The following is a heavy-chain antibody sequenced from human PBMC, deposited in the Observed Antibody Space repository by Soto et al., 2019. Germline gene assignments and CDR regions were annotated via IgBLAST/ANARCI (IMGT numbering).Heavy chain of an antibody. V-gene: IGHV4-30-4*01. J-gene: IGHJ6*02. D-gene: IGHD3-10*01. CDR2: IYYSGST. CDR3: ARERGSYGSGNYYYYGMDV. CDR1: GGSISSGDYY. Sequence: TLSLTCTVSGGSISSGDYYWSWIRQPPGKGLEWIGYIYYSGSTYYNPSLKSRVTISVDTSKNQFSLKLSSVTAADTAVYYCARERGSYGSGNYYYYGMDVWGQGTTVTVSS.